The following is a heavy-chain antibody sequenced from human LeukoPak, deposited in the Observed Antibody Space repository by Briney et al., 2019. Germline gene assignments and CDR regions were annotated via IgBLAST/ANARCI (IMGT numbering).Heavy chain of an antibody. CDR3: ARAPGATRGGIHPESL. V-gene: IGHV4-31*03. Sequence: KPSETLSLTCTVSGGSISSGGYYWRWIRQHPGKGLEWIGYIYYSGSTYYNPSLKSRVTISVDTSKNQFSLKLISVTAADTAVYYCARAPGATRGGIHPESLWGQGTLVTVSS. J-gene: IGHJ4*02. D-gene: IGHD4-23*01. CDR2: IYYSGST. CDR1: GGSISSGGYY.